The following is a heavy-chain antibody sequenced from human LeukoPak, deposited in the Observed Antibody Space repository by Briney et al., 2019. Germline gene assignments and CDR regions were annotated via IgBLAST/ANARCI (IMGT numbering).Heavy chain of an antibody. J-gene: IGHJ5*01. CDR2: IYYSGST. CDR1: GGSISTSY. D-gene: IGHD1-26*01. V-gene: IGHV4-59*01. Sequence: SETLSLTCTVSGGSISTSYWSWIRQPPGKGLEWIGYIYYSGSTNYNPSLKSRVTISVDMSKNQFSLKLSSVTAADTAVYHCARDRDGNNWFGSWGQGTLVTVSS. CDR3: ARDRDGNNWFGS.